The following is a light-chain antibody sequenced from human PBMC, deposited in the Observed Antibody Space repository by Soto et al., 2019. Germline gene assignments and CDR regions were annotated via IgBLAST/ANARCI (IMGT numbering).Light chain of an antibody. J-gene: IGLJ3*02. CDR1: SSDIGGYNY. Sequence: QSALTQPRSVSGSPGQSVTISCTGTSSDIGGYNYLSWYQQHPGKAPKLIIYDVSKRPSGVPDRFSASKSGNTASLTISGLQAEDEADYYCCSYAGSYTWVFGGGTKLTVL. CDR2: DVS. V-gene: IGLV2-11*01. CDR3: CSYAGSYTWV.